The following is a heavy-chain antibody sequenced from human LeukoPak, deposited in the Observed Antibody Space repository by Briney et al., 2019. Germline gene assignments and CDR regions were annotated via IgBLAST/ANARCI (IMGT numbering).Heavy chain of an antibody. Sequence: SETLSLTCTVSGGSISSSSYYWGWIRQPPGKGLEWIGSIYYSGSTYYNPSLKSRVTMSVDTSKNQFSLKLSSVTAADTAVYYCARDKYSSGWGPNWFDPWGQGTLVTVSS. D-gene: IGHD6-19*01. CDR3: ARDKYSSGWGPNWFDP. V-gene: IGHV4-39*07. CDR2: IYYSGST. J-gene: IGHJ5*02. CDR1: GGSISSSSYY.